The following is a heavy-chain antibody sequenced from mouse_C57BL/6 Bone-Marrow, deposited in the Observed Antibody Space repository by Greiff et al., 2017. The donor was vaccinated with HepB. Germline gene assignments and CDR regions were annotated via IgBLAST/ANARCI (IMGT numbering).Heavy chain of an antibody. CDR1: GYSITSGYY. J-gene: IGHJ4*01. Sequence: EVKLLESGPGLVKPSQSLSLTCSVTGYSITSGYYWNWIRQFPGNKLEWMGYISYDGSNNYNPSLKNRISITRDTSKNQFFLKLNSVTTEDTATYYGARGSSLPYAMDYWGQGTSVTVSS. V-gene: IGHV3-6*01. CDR2: ISYDGSN. CDR3: ARGSSLPYAMDY. D-gene: IGHD1-1*01.